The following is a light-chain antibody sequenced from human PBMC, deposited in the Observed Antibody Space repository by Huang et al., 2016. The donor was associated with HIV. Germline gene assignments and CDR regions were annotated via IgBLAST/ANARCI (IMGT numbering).Light chain of an antibody. CDR1: QSVNSH. CDR3: QQRNSWPPLT. Sequence: EIVLTQSPATLSLSPGERATLPCRASQSVNSHLAWYQQKPGQAPRLLIYDASNRATGIPARFSGSGSGTDFTLTISSLEPEDFAVYYCQQRNSWPPLTFGGGTKVEIK. CDR2: DAS. J-gene: IGKJ4*01. V-gene: IGKV3-11*01.